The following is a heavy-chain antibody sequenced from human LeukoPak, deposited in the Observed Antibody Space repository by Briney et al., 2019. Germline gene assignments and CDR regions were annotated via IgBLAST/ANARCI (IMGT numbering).Heavy chain of an antibody. Sequence: GASVRVSCKASGGTFSSYAISWVRQAPGQGLEWMGRIIPIFGIANYAQKFQGRVTITADKSTSTAYMELSSLRSEDTAVYYCARWDGDDRRLDYWGQGNLVTVSS. D-gene: IGHD4-17*01. CDR1: GGTFSSYA. CDR3: ARWDGDDRRLDY. V-gene: IGHV1-69*04. CDR2: IIPIFGIA. J-gene: IGHJ4*02.